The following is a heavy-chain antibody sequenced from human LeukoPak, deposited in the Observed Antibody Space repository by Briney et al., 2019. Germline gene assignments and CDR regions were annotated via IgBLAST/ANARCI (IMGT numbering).Heavy chain of an antibody. V-gene: IGHV5-51*01. CDR3: CLVTAMVSFDY. D-gene: IGHD5-18*01. CDR1: GSSFTSYW. J-gene: IGHJ4*02. Sequence: GASLKISCKGSGSSFTSYWIGWVRQLPGKGLEWMGIIYPGDSDTRYSPSFQGQVTISADKSISTAYLQWSSLKASDTAMYYCCLVTAMVSFDYWGQGTLVTVSS. CDR2: IYPGDSDT.